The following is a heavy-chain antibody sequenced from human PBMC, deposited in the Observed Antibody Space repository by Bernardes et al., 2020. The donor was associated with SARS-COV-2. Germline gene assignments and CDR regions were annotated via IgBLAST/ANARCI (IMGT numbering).Heavy chain of an antibody. CDR1: GFTCSSFY. CDR2: IKQDGSEK. V-gene: IGHV3-7*03. D-gene: IGHD2-15*01. Sequence: GSLRIYCADSGFTCSSFYMIWVRQAPGKGLEWVASIKQDGSEKDYVESVKGRFTINRDNTKNSLYLQMNSLRAEDTAVYYCAIGGIFAPSAGSYAYWGQGTLVTVSS. J-gene: IGHJ4*02. CDR3: AIGGIFAPSAGSYAY.